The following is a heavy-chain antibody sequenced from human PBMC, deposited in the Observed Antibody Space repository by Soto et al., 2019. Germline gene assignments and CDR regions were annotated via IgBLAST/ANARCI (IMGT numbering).Heavy chain of an antibody. V-gene: IGHV1-18*01. CDR1: GYTFTSYG. Sequence: ASVKVSCKASGYTFTSYGISWVRQAPGQGLEWMGWISAYNGNTNYAQKLQGRVTMTTDTSTSTAYMELRSLRSDDTAVYYCATPRWELPEGSSLGAFDIWGQGTMVTVSS. CDR3: ATPRWELPEGSSLGAFDI. D-gene: IGHD2-15*01. J-gene: IGHJ3*02. CDR2: ISAYNGNT.